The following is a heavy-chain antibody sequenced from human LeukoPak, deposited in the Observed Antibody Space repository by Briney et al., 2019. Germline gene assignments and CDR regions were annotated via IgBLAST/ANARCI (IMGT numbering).Heavy chain of an antibody. CDR1: GFTFSSYG. D-gene: IGHD6-19*01. J-gene: IGHJ4*02. CDR2: ISYDGSNK. V-gene: IGHV3-30*18. CDR3: AKDTRVAGFDY. Sequence: GGSLRLSCVASGFTFSSYGMHWVRQAPGKGLEWVAVISYDGSNKYYADSVKGRFTISRDNSKNTLYLQMNSLRAEDTAVYYCAKDTRVAGFDYWGQGTLVTVSS.